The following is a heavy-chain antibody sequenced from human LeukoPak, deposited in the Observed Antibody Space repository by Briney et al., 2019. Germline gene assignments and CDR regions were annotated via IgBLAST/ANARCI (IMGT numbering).Heavy chain of an antibody. V-gene: IGHV4-61*05. Sequence: SETLSLTCTVSGGSISSSSYYWGWIRQPPGKGLEWIGYIYYSGSTNYNPSLKSRVTISVDTSKNQFSLKLSSVTAADTAVYYCARGTYYDFWSGYSESTYYFDYWGQGTLVTVSS. D-gene: IGHD3-3*01. J-gene: IGHJ4*02. CDR1: GGSISSSSYY. CDR3: ARGTYYDFWSGYSESTYYFDY. CDR2: IYYSGST.